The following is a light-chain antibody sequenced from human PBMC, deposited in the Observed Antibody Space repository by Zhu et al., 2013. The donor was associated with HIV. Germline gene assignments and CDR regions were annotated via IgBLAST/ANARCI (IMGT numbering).Light chain of an antibody. CDR3: MQGTHWPYN. V-gene: IGKV2-30*02. Sequence: DVVMTQSPLSLPVTLGQPASISCRSSQSLVHSDGNTYLNWFQQRPGQSARRLIYKVSNRDSGVPARFSGSGSGTDFTLKISRVEADDVGLYYCMQGTHWPYNFGQGTKLEIK. CDR1: QSLVHSDGNTY. J-gene: IGKJ2*01. CDR2: KVS.